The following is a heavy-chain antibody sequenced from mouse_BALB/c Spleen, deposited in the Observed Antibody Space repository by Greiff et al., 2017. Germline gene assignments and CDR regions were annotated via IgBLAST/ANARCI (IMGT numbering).Heavy chain of an antibody. CDR2: INPSNGRT. CDR3: AREGPQDY. CDR1: GYTFTSYW. Sequence: VQLQQPGAELVKPGASVKLSCKASGYTFTSYWMHWVKQRPGQGLEWIGEINPSNGRTNYNEKFKSKATLTVDKSSSTAYMQLSSLTSEDSAVYYCAREGPQDYWGQGTTLTVSS. V-gene: IGHV1S81*02. J-gene: IGHJ2*01. D-gene: IGHD3-3*01.